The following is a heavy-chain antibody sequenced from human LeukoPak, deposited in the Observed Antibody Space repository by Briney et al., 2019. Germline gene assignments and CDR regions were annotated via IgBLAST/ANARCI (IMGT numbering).Heavy chain of an antibody. D-gene: IGHD4-17*01. CDR3: AGRLRSLDY. Sequence: GSLRLSCAASGFTFSSYAMSWVRQPPGKGLEWIGEINHSGSTNYNPSLKSRVTISVDTSKNQFSLKLSSVTAADTAVYYCAGRLRSLDYWGQGTLVTVSS. V-gene: IGHV4-34*08. CDR2: INHSGST. J-gene: IGHJ4*02. CDR1: GFTFSSYA.